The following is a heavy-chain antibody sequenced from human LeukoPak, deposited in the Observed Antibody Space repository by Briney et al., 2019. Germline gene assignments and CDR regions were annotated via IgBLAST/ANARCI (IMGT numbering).Heavy chain of an antibody. D-gene: IGHD6-19*01. CDR2: IWYDGSHE. Sequence: PGGSLRLSCAASGFTFSSYGMHWVRQAPGKGLEWVAVIWYDGSHEYYADSVKGRFTISRDNSKNTVYLQMNSLRAEDTAVYYCARTYRSGWYYFDHWGQGTLVTVSS. CDR1: GFTFSSYG. V-gene: IGHV3-33*01. J-gene: IGHJ4*02. CDR3: ARTYRSGWYYFDH.